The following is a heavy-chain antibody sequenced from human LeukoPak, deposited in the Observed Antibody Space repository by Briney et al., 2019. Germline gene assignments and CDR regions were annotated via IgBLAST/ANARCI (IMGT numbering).Heavy chain of an antibody. CDR1: GGSFSGYY. J-gene: IGHJ5*02. CDR3: ARDPYPEWLPGWFDP. Sequence: KASETLSLTCAVYGGSFSGYYWSWIRQPPGKGLEWIGEINHSGSTNYNPSLKSRVTISVDTSKNQFSLKLSSVTAADTAVYYCARDPYPEWLPGWFDPWGQGTLVTVSS. D-gene: IGHD6-19*01. CDR2: INHSGST. V-gene: IGHV4-34*01.